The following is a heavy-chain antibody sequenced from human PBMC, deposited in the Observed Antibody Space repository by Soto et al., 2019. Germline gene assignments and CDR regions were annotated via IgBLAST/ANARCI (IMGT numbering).Heavy chain of an antibody. CDR1: GYTFTGYY. V-gene: IGHV1-2*04. J-gene: IGHJ5*02. CDR2: INPNSGGT. D-gene: IGHD3-3*01. Sequence: VASVKVSCKASGYTFTGYYMHWVRQAPGQGLEWMGWINPNSGGTNYAQKFQGWVTMTRDTSISTAYMELSRLRSDDTAVYYCARDRRLITYDFWSGPTYNWFDPWGQGTLVTVSS. CDR3: ARDRRLITYDFWSGPTYNWFDP.